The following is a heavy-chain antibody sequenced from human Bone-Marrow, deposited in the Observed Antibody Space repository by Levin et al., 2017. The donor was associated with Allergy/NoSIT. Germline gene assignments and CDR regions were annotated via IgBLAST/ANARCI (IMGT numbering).Heavy chain of an antibody. D-gene: IGHD5-12*01. V-gene: IGHV3-15*01. CDR3: TTLYSGDDWGNY. CDR1: GFTFSNAW. CDR2: IKSKTDGGTT. Sequence: PGGSLRLSCAASGFTFSNAWMSWVRQAPGKGLEWVGRIKSKTDGGTTDYAAPVKGRFTISRDESKNTLYLQMNSLKTEDTAVYYCTTLYSGDDWGNYWGQGTLVTVSS. J-gene: IGHJ4*02.